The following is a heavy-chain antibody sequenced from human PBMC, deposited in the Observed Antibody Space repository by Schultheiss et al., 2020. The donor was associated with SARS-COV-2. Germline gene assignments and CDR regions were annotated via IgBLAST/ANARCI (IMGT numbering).Heavy chain of an antibody. CDR1: GGSFSGYY. CDR2: VSQAGST. CDR3: ARAGYSSSNWFDP. V-gene: IGHV4-34*01. J-gene: IGHJ5*02. Sequence: SETLSLTCGVNGGSFSGYYWGWIRQTPGKGLEWIGEVSQAGSTNYNPSLKSRVTISVDTSKNQFSLKLSSVTAADTAVYYCARAGYSSSNWFDPWGQGTLVTVSS. D-gene: IGHD6-6*01.